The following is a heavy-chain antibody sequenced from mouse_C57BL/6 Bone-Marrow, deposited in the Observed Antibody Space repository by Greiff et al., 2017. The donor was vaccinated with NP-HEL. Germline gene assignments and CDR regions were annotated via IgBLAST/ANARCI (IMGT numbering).Heavy chain of an antibody. CDR2: IDPGDGDT. CDR3: TTGVTRAMDY. V-gene: IGHV14-1*01. Sequence: VQLKESGAELVRPGASVKLSCTASGFTFKDSYMHWVKQRPEQGLEWIGRIDPGDGDTEYAPKFQGKATMTADTSSNTAYLQLSSLTSEDTAVYYCTTGVTRAMDYWGQGTSVTVSS. CDR1: GFTFKDSY. J-gene: IGHJ4*01. D-gene: IGHD2-13*01.